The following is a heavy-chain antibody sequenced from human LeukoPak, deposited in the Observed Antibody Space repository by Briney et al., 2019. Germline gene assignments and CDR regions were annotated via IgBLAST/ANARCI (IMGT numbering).Heavy chain of an antibody. D-gene: IGHD3-22*01. J-gene: IGHJ4*02. CDR2: ISAYNGNT. CDR3: AREDSNGNFDY. Sequence: ASVKVSCKASGYTFTTYAFSRVRQAPGQGLEWMGWISAYNGNTNYAQKLQGRVTMTTDTSTSTAYMELRSLRSDDTAVYYCAREDSNGNFDYWGQGTLVTVSS. V-gene: IGHV1-18*01. CDR1: GYTFTTYA.